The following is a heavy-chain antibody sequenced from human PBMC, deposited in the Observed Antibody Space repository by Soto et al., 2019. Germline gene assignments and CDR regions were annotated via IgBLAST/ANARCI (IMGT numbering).Heavy chain of an antibody. Sequence: ASVKVSCKASGYTFTGYYMHWVRQAPGQGLEWMGIINPNSGSTSYAQKFQGRVTMTRDTSTSTVYMELSSLRSEDTAVYYCARGSGYYPEFGYWGQGTLVTVSS. V-gene: IGHV1-46*03. J-gene: IGHJ4*02. CDR1: GYTFTGYY. CDR3: ARGSGYYPEFGY. CDR2: INPNSGST. D-gene: IGHD3-3*01.